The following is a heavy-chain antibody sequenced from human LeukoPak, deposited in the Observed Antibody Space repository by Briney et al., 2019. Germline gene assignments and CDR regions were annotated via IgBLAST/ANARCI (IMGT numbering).Heavy chain of an antibody. CDR3: ARGGPIFGVVITSTEYGLDV. CDR1: GYTFTDYY. Sequence: VSVKVSCKASGYTFTDYYIHWVRQAPGQGLEWMGWINPNSGGPSYAQKFQDRVTMTRDTSISTAYMELSRLRSDDTAVYYCARGGPIFGVVITSTEYGLDVWGQGTTVTVSS. CDR2: INPNSGGP. V-gene: IGHV1-2*02. D-gene: IGHD3-3*02. J-gene: IGHJ6*02.